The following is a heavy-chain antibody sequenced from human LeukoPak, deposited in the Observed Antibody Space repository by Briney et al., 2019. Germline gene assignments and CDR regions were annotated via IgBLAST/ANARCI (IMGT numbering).Heavy chain of an antibody. CDR1: GYSISSGYY. D-gene: IGHD4-23*01. Sequence: SETLSLTCAVSGYSISSGYYWGWIRQPPGKGLEWIGFISYSGSTYYNPSLKSRVTISVDTSKNQFSLKLTSVTAADTAVYYCARNSHYYYYMDVWGIGTTVTVSS. J-gene: IGHJ6*03. CDR3: ARNSHYYYYMDV. CDR2: ISYSGST. V-gene: IGHV4-38-2*01.